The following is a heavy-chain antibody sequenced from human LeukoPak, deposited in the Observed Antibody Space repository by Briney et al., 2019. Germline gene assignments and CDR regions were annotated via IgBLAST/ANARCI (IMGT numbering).Heavy chain of an antibody. CDR2: IKKDGSEK. V-gene: IGHV3-7*03. Sequence: GGSLRLSCAAAGFTSSSYWMSWVRQAPGKGLEWVANIKKDGSEKYYVDSVKGRFTISRDNAKNSLYLQMNSLRAEDTAVYYCARGLYSSATYYFDYWGQGTLVTVSS. CDR3: ARGLYSSATYYFDY. CDR1: GFTSSSYW. D-gene: IGHD6-25*01. J-gene: IGHJ4*02.